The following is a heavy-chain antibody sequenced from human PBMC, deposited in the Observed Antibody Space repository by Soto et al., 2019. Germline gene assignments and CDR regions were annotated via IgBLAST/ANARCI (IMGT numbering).Heavy chain of an antibody. Sequence: ASETLSLTCTVSGGSISSYYWSWIRQPPGKGLEWIGEINHSGSTNYNPSLKSRVTISVDTSKNQFSLKLSSVTAADTAVYYCARGKRSLYNWNYQAFDPWGQGTLVTVSS. CDR3: ARGKRSLYNWNYQAFDP. J-gene: IGHJ5*02. CDR2: INHSGST. CDR1: GGSISSYY. D-gene: IGHD1-7*01. V-gene: IGHV4-34*01.